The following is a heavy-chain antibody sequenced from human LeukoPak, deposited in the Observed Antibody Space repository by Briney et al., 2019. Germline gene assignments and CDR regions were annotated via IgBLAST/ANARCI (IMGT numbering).Heavy chain of an antibody. Sequence: SGPALVKPTRTLTLTCTFSGFSLSTSGMCVSWIRQPPGKALEWLARIDWDGDKWYSTSLKTRLTISKDTSKNQVVLTMTNMDPVDTATYYCARKGSAWNYFDYWGQGALVTVSS. CDR3: ARKGSAWNYFDY. CDR1: GFSLSTSGMC. D-gene: IGHD6-19*01. CDR2: IDWDGDK. V-gene: IGHV2-70*11. J-gene: IGHJ4*02.